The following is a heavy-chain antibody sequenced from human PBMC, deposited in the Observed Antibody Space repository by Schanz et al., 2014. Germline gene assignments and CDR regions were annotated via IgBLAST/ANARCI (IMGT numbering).Heavy chain of an antibody. D-gene: IGHD1-1*01. CDR3: AIPRGSYAPNWSEARYFQH. CDR2: INHYGRT. Sequence: QVRLQQWGAGLLKPSGTLSLTCAVYGGSFIGYDWSWIRQFPGQDLEWIGDINHYGRTNYNPSLMGRVSISIDASQTQFSRKMTSVTAADTAIYYCAIPRGSYAPNWSEARYFQHWGQGSLVTVSS. J-gene: IGHJ1*01. CDR1: GGSFIGYD. V-gene: IGHV4-34*01.